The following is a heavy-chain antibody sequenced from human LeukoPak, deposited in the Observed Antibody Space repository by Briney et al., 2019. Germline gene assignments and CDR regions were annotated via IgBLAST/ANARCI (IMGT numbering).Heavy chain of an antibody. V-gene: IGHV1-2*02. CDR1: GYTFTGYY. D-gene: IGHD3-22*01. J-gene: IGHJ4*02. CDR3: ARDLGYYDRLDQFDC. CDR2: INPNSGGT. Sequence: ASVKVSCKASGYTFTGYYIHWVRQAPGQGLEWMGWINPNSGGTYSAQQFQGRVTLTRDTSISTAYMELSRLRSDDTAVYYCARDLGYYDRLDQFDCWGQGTLVTVFS.